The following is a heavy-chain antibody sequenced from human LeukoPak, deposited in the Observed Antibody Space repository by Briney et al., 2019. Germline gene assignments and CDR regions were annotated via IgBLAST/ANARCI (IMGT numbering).Heavy chain of an antibody. CDR1: GFTFSNYY. D-gene: IGHD6-19*01. Sequence: KTGGSLRLSCVASGFTFSNYYMSWFRQAPGKGLEWLSYIASSGRTKDYADSVKGRFTMSRDNARNSLSVQLDSLRAEDTAVYYCAREISHGGGWYGDDWGQGTLVTVSS. V-gene: IGHV3-11*01. CDR3: AREISHGGGWYGDD. J-gene: IGHJ4*02. CDR2: IASSGRTK.